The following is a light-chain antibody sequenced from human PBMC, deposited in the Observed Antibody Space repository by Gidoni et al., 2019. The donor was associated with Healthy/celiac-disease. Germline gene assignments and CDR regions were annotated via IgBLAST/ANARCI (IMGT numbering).Light chain of an antibody. CDR3: QQYGSSPPYT. J-gene: IGKJ2*01. V-gene: IGKV3-20*01. CDR2: GAS. CDR1: QSVCSSY. Sequence: TVLPHPPVPLSLSPGERATHSCWASQSVCSSYLAWYQQKPGQAPRLLIYGASSRATGIPDRFSGSGSGTDFTLTISRLEPEDFAVYYCQQYGSSPPYTFGQGTKLEIK.